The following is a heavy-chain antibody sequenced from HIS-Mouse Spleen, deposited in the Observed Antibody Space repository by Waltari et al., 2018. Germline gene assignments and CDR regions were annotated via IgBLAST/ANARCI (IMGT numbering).Heavy chain of an antibody. CDR1: GGSISSGGYY. V-gene: IGHV4-31*03. J-gene: IGHJ5*02. CDR2: IYYSGST. CDR3: ARSPYYDFWSGYSDNWFDP. D-gene: IGHD3-3*01. Sequence: QVQLQESGPGLVKPSPTLSLTCTVSGGSISSGGYYWSWIRKHQGTGLEWIGYIYYSGSTYYNPSLKSRVTISVDTSKNQFSLKLSSVTAADTAVYYCARSPYYDFWSGYSDNWFDPWGQGTLVTVSS.